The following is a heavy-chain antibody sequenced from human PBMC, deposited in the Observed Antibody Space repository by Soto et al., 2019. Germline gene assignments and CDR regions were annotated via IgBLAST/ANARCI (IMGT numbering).Heavy chain of an antibody. CDR2: NYYSGST. CDR1: GGSITSYY. J-gene: IGHJ4*02. D-gene: IGHD1-26*01. V-gene: IGHV4-59*01. Sequence: SETLSLTCTVSGGSITSYYWSWIRQPPGKGLEWIGYNYYSGSTDYNPSLKSRVTTSLDTSKNQFSLKLNSVTAADTDVYFCAGQRVGGTYSVDYSIQGTPFTVSS. CDR3: AGQRVGGTYSVDY.